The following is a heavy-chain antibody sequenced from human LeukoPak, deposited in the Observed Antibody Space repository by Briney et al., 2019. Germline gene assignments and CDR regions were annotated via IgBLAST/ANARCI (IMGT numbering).Heavy chain of an antibody. D-gene: IGHD3-10*01. J-gene: IGHJ4*02. CDR2: ISWNSGSI. CDR3: ATLSDDRGSGQIPHDY. V-gene: IGHV3-9*01. Sequence: GGSLRLSCAASGFTFDDYAMHWVRQAPGKGLEWVSGISWNSGSIGYADSVKGRFTISRDNAKSSLYLQMNSLRAEDTALYYCATLSDDRGSGQIPHDYWGQGTLVTVSS. CDR1: GFTFDDYA.